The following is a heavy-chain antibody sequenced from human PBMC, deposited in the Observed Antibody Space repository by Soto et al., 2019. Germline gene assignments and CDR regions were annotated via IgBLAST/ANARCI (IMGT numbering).Heavy chain of an antibody. CDR3: ARGADGDYFDS. D-gene: IGHD3-16*01. CDR2: ISYTGST. V-gene: IGHV4-59*07. J-gene: IGHJ4*02. CDR1: GGSINSDY. Sequence: QVQLQASGPGLVKPSDSLSLTCTVSGGSINSDYWSWIRQPPGKGLEWIGRISYTGSTNYNPSLKRRVTISPDTSKTQFSLKLSSVTAADTAVYYCARGADGDYFDSWGQGTLVTVSS.